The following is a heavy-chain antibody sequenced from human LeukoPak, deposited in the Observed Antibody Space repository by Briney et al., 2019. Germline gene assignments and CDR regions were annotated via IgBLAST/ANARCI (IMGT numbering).Heavy chain of an antibody. CDR2: IYYSGST. Sequence: PSETLSLTCTVSGGSISRSSYYWGWIRQPPGKGLEWIGSIYYSGSTYYNPSLKSRVTISVDTSKNQFSLKLSSVTAADTAVYYCARLSGTGTTLRFDYWGQGTLVTVSS. V-gene: IGHV4-39*01. CDR3: ARLSGTGTTLRFDY. J-gene: IGHJ4*02. CDR1: GGSISRSSYY. D-gene: IGHD1-1*01.